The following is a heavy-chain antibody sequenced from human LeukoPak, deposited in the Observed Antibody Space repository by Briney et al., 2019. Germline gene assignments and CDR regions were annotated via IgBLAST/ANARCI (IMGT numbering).Heavy chain of an antibody. J-gene: IGHJ4*02. V-gene: IGHV3-21*01. CDR1: GFIFSSYT. CDR2: IISGSTNP. D-gene: IGHD6-13*01. CDR3: ARDFLAAGDY. Sequence: GGSLRLSCEASGFIFSSYTMNWIRQAPGKGLEWVASIISGSTNPYYADSVKGRFTISRDDAKKSLYLQMTSLRVEDTSVYYCARDFLAAGDYWGQGTLVTVSS.